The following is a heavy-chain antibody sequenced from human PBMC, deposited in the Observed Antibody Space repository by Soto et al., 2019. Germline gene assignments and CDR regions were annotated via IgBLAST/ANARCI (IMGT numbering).Heavy chain of an antibody. CDR3: ARVLIVGATPLELDY. CDR1: GYTFTSYG. Sequence: ASVKVSCKASGYTFTSYGISWVRQAPGQGLEWMGWISAYNGNTNYAQKLQGRVTMTTDTSTSTAYMELRSLRSDDTAVYYCARVLIVGATPLELDYWGQGTLVTVSS. V-gene: IGHV1-18*01. J-gene: IGHJ4*02. D-gene: IGHD1-26*01. CDR2: ISAYNGNT.